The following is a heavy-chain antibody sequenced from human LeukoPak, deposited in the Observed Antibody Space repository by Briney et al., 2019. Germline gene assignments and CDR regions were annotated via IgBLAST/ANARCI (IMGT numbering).Heavy chain of an antibody. Sequence: GRSLRLSRAASGFTFSSYGMHWVRQAPGKGLEWVAVIWYDGSNKYYADSVKGRFTISRDNSKNTLYLQMNSLRAEDTAVYYCAREGAGYSYGKYWFDPWGQGTLVTVSS. V-gene: IGHV3-33*01. J-gene: IGHJ5*02. CDR3: AREGAGYSYGKYWFDP. CDR2: IWYDGSNK. D-gene: IGHD5-18*01. CDR1: GFTFSSYG.